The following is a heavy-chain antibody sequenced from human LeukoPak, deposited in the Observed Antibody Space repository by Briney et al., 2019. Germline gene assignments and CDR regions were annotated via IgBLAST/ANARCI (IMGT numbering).Heavy chain of an antibody. CDR1: GFTFSSYA. V-gene: IGHV3-30-3*01. J-gene: IGHJ6*02. CDR2: ISYDGSNK. Sequence: GGSLRLSCAASGFTFSSYAMHWVRQAPGKGLEWVAVISYDGSNKYYADSVKGRFTISRDNAKNSLYLQMNSLRAEDTALYHCARNNGMDVWGQGTTVIVSS. CDR3: ARNNGMDV.